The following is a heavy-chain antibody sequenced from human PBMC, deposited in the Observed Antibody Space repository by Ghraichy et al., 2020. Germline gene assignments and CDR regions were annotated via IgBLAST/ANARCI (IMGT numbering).Heavy chain of an antibody. D-gene: IGHD3-3*01. J-gene: IGHJ6*02. Sequence: ASVKVSCKASGYTFTSYGISWVRQAPGQGLEWMGWISAYNGNTNYAQKLQGRVTMTTDTSTSTAYMELRSLRSDDTAVYYCARDKSLRFLKGSHYGMDVWVQVTTVTV. CDR1: GYTFTSYG. CDR2: ISAYNGNT. V-gene: IGHV1-18*01. CDR3: ARDKSLRFLKGSHYGMDV.